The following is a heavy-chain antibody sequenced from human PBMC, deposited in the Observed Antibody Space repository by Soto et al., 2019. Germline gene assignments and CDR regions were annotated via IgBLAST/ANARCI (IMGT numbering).Heavy chain of an antibody. CDR1: GGSVSSGSYY. CDR3: ARDRGYSYVELGAFDI. V-gene: IGHV4-61*01. Sequence: PSETLSLTCTVSGGSVSSGSYYWSWIRQPPGKGLEWIGYIYYSGSTNYNPSLKSRVTISVDTSKNQFSLKLSSVTAADTAVYYCARDRGYSYVELGAFDIWGQGTMVTVSS. D-gene: IGHD5-18*01. J-gene: IGHJ3*02. CDR2: IYYSGST.